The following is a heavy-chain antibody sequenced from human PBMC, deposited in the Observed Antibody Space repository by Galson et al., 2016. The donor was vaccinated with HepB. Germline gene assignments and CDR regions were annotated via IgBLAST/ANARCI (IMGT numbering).Heavy chain of an antibody. CDR1: GFTFISYG. D-gene: IGHD3-16*01. J-gene: IGHJ3*02. CDR3: ARSLGVMFYFDI. CDR2: IWYDGSNK. Sequence: SLRLSCAASGFTFISYGMHWVRQAPGKGLEWVAVIWYDGSNKYYADSVKGRFTISRDNSKNTLFLQMDSLRAEDTAVYYCARSLGVMFYFDIWGQGTVVTVSS. V-gene: IGHV3-33*01.